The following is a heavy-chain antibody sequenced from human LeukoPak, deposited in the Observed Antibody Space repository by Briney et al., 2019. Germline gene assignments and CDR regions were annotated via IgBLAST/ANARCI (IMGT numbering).Heavy chain of an antibody. CDR3: ARERGATIFESAFDI. J-gene: IGHJ3*02. Sequence: SETLSLTCTVSGDSISSGGYSWSWIRQPPGKGLEWIGYIYHIGYISQGGNIYQNPSLKSRVTISLDTSRNQFSLKLSSVTAADTAVYYCARERGATIFESAFDIWGQGTMVTVSS. CDR2: ISQGGNI. V-gene: IGHV4-30-2*01. D-gene: IGHD5-24*01. CDR1: GDSISSGGYS.